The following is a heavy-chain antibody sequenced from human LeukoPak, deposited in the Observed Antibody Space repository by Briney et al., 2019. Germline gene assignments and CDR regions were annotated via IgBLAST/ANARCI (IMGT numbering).Heavy chain of an antibody. Sequence: PSETLSLTCTISGGSISSYYWSWIRQPAGKGLEWTGRIYTSGSTNYNPSLKSRVTMSVDTSKNQFSLKLSSVTAADTAVYYCAITMVRGVEYWGQGTLVTVSS. CDR2: IYTSGST. V-gene: IGHV4-4*07. J-gene: IGHJ4*02. CDR1: GGSISSYY. CDR3: AITMVRGVEY. D-gene: IGHD3-10*01.